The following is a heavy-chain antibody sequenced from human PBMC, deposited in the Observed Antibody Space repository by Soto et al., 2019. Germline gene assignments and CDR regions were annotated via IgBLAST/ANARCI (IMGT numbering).Heavy chain of an antibody. Sequence: ASVKVSCKASGYTFTSYGISWVRQAPGQGLEWMGWISAYNGNTNYAQKLQGRVTMTTGTSTSTAYMELRSLRSDDTAVYYCARDPPYYYDSSGYDAFDIWGQGTMVTVSS. CDR2: ISAYNGNT. D-gene: IGHD3-22*01. J-gene: IGHJ3*02. CDR1: GYTFTSYG. CDR3: ARDPPYYYDSSGYDAFDI. V-gene: IGHV1-18*01.